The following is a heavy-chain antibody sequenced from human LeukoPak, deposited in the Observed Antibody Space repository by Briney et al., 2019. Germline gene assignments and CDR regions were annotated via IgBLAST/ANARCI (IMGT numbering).Heavy chain of an antibody. J-gene: IGHJ4*02. CDR2: TKSKTDGGTT. CDR1: GFTFSNAW. CDR3: TTALVQDY. Sequence: GGSLRLSCAASGFTFSNAWMSWVRQAPGKGLEWVGRTKSKTDGGTTDYAAPVKGRFTISRDDSKNTLYLQMNSLKTEDTAVYYCTTALVQDYWGQGTLVTVSS. V-gene: IGHV3-15*01.